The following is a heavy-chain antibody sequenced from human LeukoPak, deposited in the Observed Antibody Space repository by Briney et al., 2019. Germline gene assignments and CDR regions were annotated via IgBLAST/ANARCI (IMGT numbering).Heavy chain of an antibody. Sequence: PSETLSLTCAVYGGSFSNYYWSWLRQSPGKGLDWIGEINHSGSINYNPSLKSRFTISVDTSKNQFSLKLSSVTAADTAVYYCARGMGYFDSSGYYHDYGMDVWGQGTTVTVSS. CDR1: GGSFSNYY. J-gene: IGHJ6*02. CDR3: ARGMGYFDSSGYYHDYGMDV. CDR2: INHSGSI. V-gene: IGHV4-34*01. D-gene: IGHD3-22*01.